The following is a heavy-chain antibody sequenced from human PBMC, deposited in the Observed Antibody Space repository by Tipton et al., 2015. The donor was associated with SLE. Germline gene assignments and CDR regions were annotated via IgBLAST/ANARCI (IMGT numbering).Heavy chain of an antibody. V-gene: IGHV3-21*06. CDR2: ISKSSRYI. CDR1: GFTFSDHV. Sequence: SLRLSCAASGFTFSDHVMNWVRQAPGKGLEWVSSISKSSRYIYYADSVKGRFTISRDNAKNSLYLQMNSLRAEDTAVYYCARSRFSTRYFDGSDYWGQGTLVSVSS. CDR3: ARSRFSTRYFDGSDY. J-gene: IGHJ4*02. D-gene: IGHD3-9*01.